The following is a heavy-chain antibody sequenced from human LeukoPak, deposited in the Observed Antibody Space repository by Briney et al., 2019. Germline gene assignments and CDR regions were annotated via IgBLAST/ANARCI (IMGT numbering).Heavy chain of an antibody. V-gene: IGHV3-23*01. D-gene: IGHD3-3*01. CDR2: ISGSGGST. Sequence: GRSLRLSCAASGFTFDDYAMHWVRQAPGKGLEWVSAISGSGGSTYYADSVKGRFTISRDNSKNTLYLQMNSLRAEDTAVYYCAKPLRFLEWLLGPDAFDIWGQGTMVTVSS. J-gene: IGHJ3*02. CDR3: AKPLRFLEWLLGPDAFDI. CDR1: GFTFDDYA.